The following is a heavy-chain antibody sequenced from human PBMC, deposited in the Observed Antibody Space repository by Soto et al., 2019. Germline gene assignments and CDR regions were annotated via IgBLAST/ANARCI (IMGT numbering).Heavy chain of an antibody. V-gene: IGHV3-30*03. CDR2: ISYDGSNK. Sequence: QVQLVASGGGVVQPGRSLSLSCAASGLTFSSSAMHWVRQAPGKGLEWVALISYDGSNKYYVDSVKGRFTISRDNSKNTLDLQMNSLREEDTAVYYCAAETKYYCYGMDVWGQGTTVTVSS. J-gene: IGHJ6*02. CDR1: GLTFSSSA. CDR3: AAETKYYCYGMDV.